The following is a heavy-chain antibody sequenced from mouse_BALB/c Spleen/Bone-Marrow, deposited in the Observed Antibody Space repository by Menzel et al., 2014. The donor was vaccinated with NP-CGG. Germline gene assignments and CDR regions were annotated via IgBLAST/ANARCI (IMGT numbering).Heavy chain of an antibody. CDR1: GYSFTDYY. CDR2: VNPNNGGT. Sequence: VHVKQSGPDLVKPGASVKISCKASGYSFTDYYMHWVKQSHGKGLEWIGRVNPNNGGTDYNQKFEGKAILTVDKSSSTAFMELRSLTSEDSAVYYCARGPTTVVAYYYTLNYWGQGTSVTVSS. CDR3: ARGPTTVVAYYYTLNY. D-gene: IGHD1-1*01. V-gene: IGHV1-34*01. J-gene: IGHJ4*01.